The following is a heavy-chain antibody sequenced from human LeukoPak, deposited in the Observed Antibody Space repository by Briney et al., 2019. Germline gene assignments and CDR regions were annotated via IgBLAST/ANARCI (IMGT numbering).Heavy chain of an antibody. J-gene: IGHJ4*02. CDR3: ARRGDAYNWYFDY. V-gene: IGHV4-59*08. D-gene: IGHD5-24*01. Sequence: PSETLSLTCTVSGGSISTYYWSWIRQPPGKGLEWIGYIYYSGSTGYNPSLKSRVTISVDTSKNQFSLNLSSVTAADTAVYYCARRGDAYNWYFDYWGQGTLVTVSS. CDR1: GGSISTYY. CDR2: IYYSGST.